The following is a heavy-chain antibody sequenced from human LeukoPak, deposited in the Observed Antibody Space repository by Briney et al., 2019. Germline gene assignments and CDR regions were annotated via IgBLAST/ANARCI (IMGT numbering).Heavy chain of an antibody. Sequence: PGGSLTLSCGGSGFILSCSYMSWVRQAPGKGLEWVSMIYTYGRIYYADPVKGRFSISRENSENTLFLQMSRLRAEDTAMYCCARDVVIGRSYDYGDYIPYQHWGQGTLVTVSS. D-gene: IGHD4-17*01. V-gene: IGHV3-66*03. CDR3: ARDVVIGRSYDYGDYIPYQH. CDR1: GFILSCSY. CDR2: IYTYGRI. J-gene: IGHJ1*01.